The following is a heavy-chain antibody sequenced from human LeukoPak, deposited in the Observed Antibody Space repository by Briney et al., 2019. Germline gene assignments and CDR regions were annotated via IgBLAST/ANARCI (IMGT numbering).Heavy chain of an antibody. J-gene: IGHJ5*02. CDR2: ISASAAMT. CDR1: GFTFNNYV. D-gene: IGHD2-2*01. Sequence: GGSLRLSCEASGFTFNNYVMTWVRQAPGKGLEWVSSISASAAMTHYTDSVKGRFTISRDNSRNVLYLQMNSLRADDAAIYYCARGYCTSTNCNNWFDPWGQGALVTVSS. CDR3: ARGYCTSTNCNNWFDP. V-gene: IGHV3-23*01.